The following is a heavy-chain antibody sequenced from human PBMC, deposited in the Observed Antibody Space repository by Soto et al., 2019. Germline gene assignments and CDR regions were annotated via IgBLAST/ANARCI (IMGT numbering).Heavy chain of an antibody. D-gene: IGHD6-13*01. CDR3: AKEHHYSSSWSEFDY. J-gene: IGHJ4*02. CDR2: ISGSGVST. V-gene: IGHV3-23*01. CDR1: GFTFSSYA. Sequence: EVQLLGSGGGLVQPGGSLRLSCAASGFTFSSYAMSWVRQAPGKGLEWVSAISGSGVSTYYADSVKARFTISRDNSKNTLYLQMNSLRAEDTAVYYCAKEHHYSSSWSEFDYWGQGTLVTVSS.